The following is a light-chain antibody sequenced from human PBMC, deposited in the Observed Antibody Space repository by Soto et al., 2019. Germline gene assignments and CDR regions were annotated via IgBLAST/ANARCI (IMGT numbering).Light chain of an antibody. V-gene: IGLV4-69*01. Sequence: QSVLTQSPSASASLGASVKLTCTLSSGHSSYAIAWHQQQPAKGPRYLMKLNSDGSHSKGDGIPDRFSGASSGAERYLTISSLQSEDEADYYWQTWGTGMVFGGGTKLTVL. CDR3: QTWGTGMV. CDR2: LNSDGSH. CDR1: SGHSSYA. J-gene: IGLJ2*01.